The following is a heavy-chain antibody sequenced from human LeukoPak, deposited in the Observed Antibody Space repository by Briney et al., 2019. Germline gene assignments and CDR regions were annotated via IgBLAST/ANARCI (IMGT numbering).Heavy chain of an antibody. J-gene: IGHJ4*02. Sequence: GGSLRLSCAASGFTFSGSAMHWVRRASGKGREWVGRIRSKANSYATAYAASVKGRFAISRDDSKNTAYLQMNSLKTEDTAVYYCSRTINDYGDYVVDYWGQGTLVTVSS. V-gene: IGHV3-73*01. CDR2: IRSKANSYAT. CDR3: SRTINDYGDYVVDY. CDR1: GFTFSGSA. D-gene: IGHD4-17*01.